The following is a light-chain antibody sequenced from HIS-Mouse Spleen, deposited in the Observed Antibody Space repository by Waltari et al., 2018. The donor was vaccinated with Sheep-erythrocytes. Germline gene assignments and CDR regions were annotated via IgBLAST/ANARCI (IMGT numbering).Light chain of an antibody. CDR1: KLGDKY. CDR2: QDS. J-gene: IGLJ1*01. CDR3: QAWDSSTYV. V-gene: IGLV3-1*01. Sequence: SYELTQPPSVSVSPGQTASITCSGDKLGDKYACWYQQKPGQSPVLVIYQDSKRPSGLPDRFSGSNSGNTATLTISGTQAMDEADYYCQAWDSSTYVFGTGTKVTVL.